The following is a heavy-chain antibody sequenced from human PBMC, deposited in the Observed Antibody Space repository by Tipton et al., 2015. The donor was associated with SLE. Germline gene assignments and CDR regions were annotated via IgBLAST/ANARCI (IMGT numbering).Heavy chain of an antibody. J-gene: IGHJ4*02. CDR3: ASGGYGGNPDY. CDR2: IKQDGSEK. D-gene: IGHD4-23*01. V-gene: IGHV3-7*01. CDR1: GFTFSSYW. Sequence: SLGLSCAASGFTFSSYWMSWVRQAPGKGLEWVANIKQDGSEKYYVDSVKGRFTISRDNAKNSLYLQMNSLRAEDTAVYYCASGGYGGNPDYWGQGTLVTVSS.